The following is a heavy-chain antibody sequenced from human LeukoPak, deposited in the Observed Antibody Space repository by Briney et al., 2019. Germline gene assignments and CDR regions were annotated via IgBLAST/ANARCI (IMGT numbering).Heavy chain of an antibody. D-gene: IGHD1-26*01. J-gene: IGHJ4*02. CDR2: IKSKTDGGAT. CDR1: GFNFNYAW. CDR3: TTLVGAPTY. V-gene: IGHV3-15*01. Sequence: GGSLRLSCVASGFNFNYAWMTWVRQAPGKGPAWVGRIKSKTDGGATDYAAAVKGRFSISRDDSRSTVYLQMTSLKTEDTAVYFCTTLVGAPTYWGQGTLVTVSS.